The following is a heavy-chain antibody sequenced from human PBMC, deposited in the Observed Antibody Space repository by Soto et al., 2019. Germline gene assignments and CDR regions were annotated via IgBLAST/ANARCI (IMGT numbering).Heavy chain of an antibody. V-gene: IGHV4-34*01. Sequence: QVQLQQWGAGPLKPSETLSLTCAVSGVSFRGYYWAWIRQSPGKGLEWIGDINHSGGTNYNPSLTSRVTILLDMSKNQFSLKLTSVTAADTAVYYCARRGGWSPPSEDWGQGTEVTVSS. CDR3: ARRGGWSPPSED. CDR2: INHSGGT. J-gene: IGHJ4*02. D-gene: IGHD6-19*01. CDR1: GVSFRGYY.